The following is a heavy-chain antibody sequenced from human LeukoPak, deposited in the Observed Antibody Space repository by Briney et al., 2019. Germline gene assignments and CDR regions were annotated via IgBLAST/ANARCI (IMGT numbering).Heavy chain of an antibody. D-gene: IGHD4-23*01. Sequence: SETLSLTCTVSGYSISSGYYWGWIRQPPGKGLEWIGSIYHSGSTYYNPSLKSRVTISVDTSKNQFSLKLSSVTAADTAVYYCARLDDGGTTPADYWGQGALVTVSS. CDR1: GYSISSGYY. V-gene: IGHV4-38-2*02. CDR3: ARLDDGGTTPADY. CDR2: IYHSGST. J-gene: IGHJ4*02.